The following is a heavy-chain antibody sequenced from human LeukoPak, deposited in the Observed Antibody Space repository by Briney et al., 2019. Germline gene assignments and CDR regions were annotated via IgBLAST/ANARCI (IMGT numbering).Heavy chain of an antibody. J-gene: IGHJ5*02. Sequence: PGGSLRLSCAASGFTFSSYEMNWVRQAPGKGLEWVSSISSTSSYIYYADSVKGRFTISRDNAKNSLYLQMNSLRAEDTAVYYCARVGDRGLRYGWFDPWGQGTLVTVSS. CDR3: ARVGDRGLRYGWFDP. CDR1: GFTFSSYE. CDR2: ISSTSSYI. V-gene: IGHV3-21*01. D-gene: IGHD4-17*01.